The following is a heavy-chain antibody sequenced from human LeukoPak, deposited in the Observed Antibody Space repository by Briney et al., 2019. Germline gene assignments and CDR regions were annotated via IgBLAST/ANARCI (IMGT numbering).Heavy chain of an antibody. V-gene: IGHV1-8*03. Sequence: ASVKVSCKASGYTFTSYDINWVRQATGQGLEWMGWMNPNSGNTGYAQKFQGRVTITRNTSISTAYMELSSLRSEDTAVYYCARDGITIFGVVIEDAFDIWGQGTMVTVSS. D-gene: IGHD3-3*01. CDR2: MNPNSGNT. CDR1: GYTFTSYD. J-gene: IGHJ3*02. CDR3: ARDGITIFGVVIEDAFDI.